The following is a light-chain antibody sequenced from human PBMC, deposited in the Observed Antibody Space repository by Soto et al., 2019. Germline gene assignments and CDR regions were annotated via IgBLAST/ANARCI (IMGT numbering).Light chain of an antibody. J-gene: IGKJ1*01. CDR2: GAS. CDR1: QSVSNNY. CDR3: QQYVSSDT. V-gene: IGKV3-20*01. Sequence: EDVLTQSPGRLFLTAGGRATLSCRSSQSVSNNYLAWYQQKPCQAPRLLIYGASNRATGIPDRFSGSGSGTDFTLTISRLEPEDFAVYYCQQYVSSDTFVQATNVDIK.